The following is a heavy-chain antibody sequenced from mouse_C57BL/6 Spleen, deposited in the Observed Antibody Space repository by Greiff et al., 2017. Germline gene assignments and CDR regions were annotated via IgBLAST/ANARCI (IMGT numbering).Heavy chain of an antibody. CDR2: IYPSDSET. V-gene: IGHV1-61*01. Sequence: QVQLQQPGAELVRPGSSVKLSCKASGYTFTSYWMDWVKQRPGQGLEWIGNIYPSDSETHYNQKFKDKATLTVDKSSSTAYMQLSSLTSEDSAVYYCARFITTEYFDYWGQGTTLTVSS. D-gene: IGHD1-1*01. CDR3: ARFITTEYFDY. J-gene: IGHJ2*01. CDR1: GYTFTSYW.